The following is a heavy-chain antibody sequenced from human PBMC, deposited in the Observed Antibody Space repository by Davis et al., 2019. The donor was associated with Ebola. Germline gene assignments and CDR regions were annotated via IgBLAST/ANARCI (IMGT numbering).Heavy chain of an antibody. Sequence: MPSETLSLTCTVSGDSVSSGSYYWSWIRQPPGKGLEWIGYIYYTGSTNYNPSLKSRVTISVDTSKNQFSLNLSSVTAADTAVYYCASVSSGWYGFFGMDVWGKGTTVTVSS. D-gene: IGHD6-19*01. CDR3: ASVSSGWYGFFGMDV. CDR1: GDSVSSGSYY. J-gene: IGHJ6*04. CDR2: IYYTGST. V-gene: IGHV4-61*01.